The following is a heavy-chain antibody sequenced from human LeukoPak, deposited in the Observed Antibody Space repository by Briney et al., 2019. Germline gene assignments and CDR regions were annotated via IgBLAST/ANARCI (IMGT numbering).Heavy chain of an antibody. CDR2: TNTNTGNP. Sequence: ASVKVSCKASGYTFTSYAMNWVRQAPGQGLEWTGWTNTNTGNPTYAQGVTGRSVSSLDAPVSTAYLQISSLKAEDTAVYYCARVSLVSMDVWGQGTTVTVSS. CDR1: GYTFTSYA. CDR3: ARVSLVSMDV. D-gene: IGHD3-16*01. J-gene: IGHJ6*02. V-gene: IGHV7-4-1*02.